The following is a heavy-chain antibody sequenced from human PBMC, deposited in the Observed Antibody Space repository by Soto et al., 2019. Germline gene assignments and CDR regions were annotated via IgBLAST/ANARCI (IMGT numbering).Heavy chain of an antibody. D-gene: IGHD4-17*01. Sequence: GGSLRLSCAASGFTFSSYAMSWVRQAPGKGLEWVSAISGSGGSTYYADSVKGRFTISRDNSKNTLYLQMNSLRAEDTAVYYCAATVTLPLYYYYYGMDVWGQGTTVTVSS. CDR1: GFTFSSYA. J-gene: IGHJ6*02. CDR2: ISGSGGST. CDR3: AATVTLPLYYYYYGMDV. V-gene: IGHV3-23*01.